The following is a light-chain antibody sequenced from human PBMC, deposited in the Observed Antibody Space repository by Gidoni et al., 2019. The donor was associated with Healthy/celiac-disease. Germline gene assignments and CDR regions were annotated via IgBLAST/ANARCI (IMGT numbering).Light chain of an antibody. V-gene: IGKV1-33*01. CDR2: DAS. J-gene: IGKJ2*01. CDR1: QDISNY. CDR3: QQYDNLPPYT. Sequence: DIQMTQSPSSLSASVGDRVTITCQASQDISNYLNWYQQKPGKAPKLLIYDASNLETGVPSRFSGSGSGTDFTFTISSLQPEDIATYYCQQYDNLPPYTVXQXTKLEIK.